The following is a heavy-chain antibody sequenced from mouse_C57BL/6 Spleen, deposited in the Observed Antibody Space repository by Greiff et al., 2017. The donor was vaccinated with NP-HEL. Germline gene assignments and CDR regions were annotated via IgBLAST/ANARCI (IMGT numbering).Heavy chain of an antibody. CDR3: ARGVFYYFDY. CDR2: IDPSDSYT. CDR1: GYTFTSYW. V-gene: IGHV1-69*01. J-gene: IGHJ2*01. Sequence: VQLQQPGAELVMPGASVKLSCKASGYTFTSYWMHWVKQRPGQGLEWIGEIDPSDSYTNYNQKFKGKSTLTVDKSSSTAYMQLSSLTSEDSAVYYCARGVFYYFDYWGQGTTLTVSS.